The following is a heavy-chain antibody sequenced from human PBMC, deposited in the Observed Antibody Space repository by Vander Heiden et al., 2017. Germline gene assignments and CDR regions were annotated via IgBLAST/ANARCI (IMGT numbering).Heavy chain of an antibody. J-gene: IGHJ4*02. CDR1: GFSFSSYE. V-gene: IGHV3-48*03. D-gene: IGHD3-10*01. CDR3: ARDGFGGLYFDL. Sequence: EVQLVESGGGLVQPGGSLRLSCAASGFSFSSYEMIWVRQAPGKGLEWLSYISTTANTIYYADSVKGRFTISRDNAKNSLYLQMSSLRADDTAVYYCARDGFGGLYFDLWGQGTLVTVSS. CDR2: ISTTANTI.